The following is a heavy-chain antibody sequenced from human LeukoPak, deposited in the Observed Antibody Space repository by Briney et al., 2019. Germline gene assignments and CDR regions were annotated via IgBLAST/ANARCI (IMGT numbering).Heavy chain of an antibody. CDR2: IWYDGSNK. Sequence: GGSLRLSCAASGLTFSSYGMHWVRQAPGKGLEWVAVIWYDGSNKYYADSVKGRFTISRDNSKNTLYLQVNSLRAEDTAVYYCARDAYYYDSSGYLGYWGQGTLVTVSS. J-gene: IGHJ4*02. CDR3: ARDAYYYDSSGYLGY. CDR1: GLTFSSYG. D-gene: IGHD3-22*01. V-gene: IGHV3-33*01.